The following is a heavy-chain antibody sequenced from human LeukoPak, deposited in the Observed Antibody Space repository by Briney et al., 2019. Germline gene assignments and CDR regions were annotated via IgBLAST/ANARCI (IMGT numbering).Heavy chain of an antibody. CDR1: GGSISNYY. CDR3: ARHKAYYFDY. CDR2: MYISGNT. J-gene: IGHJ4*02. V-gene: IGHV4-4*07. Sequence: SETLSLTCTVPGGSISNYYWSWIRQPAGKGLEWIGHMYISGNTNYNPSLKSRVTMSVDASKNQFSLKLTSVTAADTAVCYCARHKAYYFDYWGQGTLVTVSS.